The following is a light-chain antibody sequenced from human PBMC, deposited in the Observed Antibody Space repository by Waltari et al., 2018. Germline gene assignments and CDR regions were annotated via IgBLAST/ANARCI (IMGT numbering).Light chain of an antibody. CDR1: SATIGSKT. CDR3: AAWIDSLNGVA. Sequence: QSVLTQPPSASGAPGQRVTISRSGGSATIGSKTLNWYQHLPGTAPKLLIYGDDQRPSGVPDRFSASKSGNSGSLAIGGLRSEDEGDYYCAAWIDSLNGVAFGGGTKLTVL. V-gene: IGLV1-44*01. CDR2: GDD. J-gene: IGLJ2*01.